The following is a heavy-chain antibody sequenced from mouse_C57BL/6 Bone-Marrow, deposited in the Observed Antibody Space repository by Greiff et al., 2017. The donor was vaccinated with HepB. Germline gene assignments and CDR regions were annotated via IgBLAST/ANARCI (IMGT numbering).Heavy chain of an antibody. J-gene: IGHJ1*03. V-gene: IGHV3-1*01. CDR2: ISYSGST. D-gene: IGHD1-1*01. CDR1: GYSITSGYD. Sequence: EVQLVESGPGMVKPSQSLSLTCTVTGYSITSGYDWHWIRHFPGNKLEWMGYISYSGSTNYNPSLKSRISITHDTSKNHFFLKLNSVTTEDTATYYCARDQDPHYYGSSYWYFDVWGTGTTVTVSS. CDR3: ARDQDPHYYGSSYWYFDV.